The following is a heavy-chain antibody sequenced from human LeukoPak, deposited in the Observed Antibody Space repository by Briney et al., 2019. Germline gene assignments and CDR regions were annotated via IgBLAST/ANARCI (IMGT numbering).Heavy chain of an antibody. Sequence: SETLSLTCAVYGGSFSGYYWSWIRQPPGKGLEWIGEINHSGSTNYNPSLKSRVTISVDTSKNQFSLKLSSVTAADTAVYYCARGLFPSSGYYYWGQGTLVTVSS. CDR2: INHSGST. D-gene: IGHD3-22*01. CDR1: GGSFSGYY. V-gene: IGHV4-34*01. CDR3: ARGLFPSSGYYY. J-gene: IGHJ4*02.